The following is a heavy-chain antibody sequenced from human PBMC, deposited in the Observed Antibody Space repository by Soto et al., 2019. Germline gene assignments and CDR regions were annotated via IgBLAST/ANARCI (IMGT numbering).Heavy chain of an antibody. V-gene: IGHV3-48*01. Sequence: GGSLRLSCAASGFTFSSYSMNWVRQAPGKGLEWVSYISSSSSTIYYADSVKGRFTISRDNAKNSLYLQMNSLRAEDTAVYYCASLAVAVDFDYWGQGTLVTVSS. CDR3: ASLAVAVDFDY. D-gene: IGHD6-19*01. CDR2: ISSSSSTI. CDR1: GFTFSSYS. J-gene: IGHJ4*02.